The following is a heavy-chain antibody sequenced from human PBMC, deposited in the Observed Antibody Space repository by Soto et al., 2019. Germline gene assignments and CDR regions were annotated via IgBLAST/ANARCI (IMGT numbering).Heavy chain of an antibody. CDR3: ARDRSIAARPVVWFDP. CDR2: IDPSDSQT. J-gene: IGHJ5*02. CDR1: GYSFAGYW. D-gene: IGHD6-6*01. V-gene: IGHV5-10-1*01. Sequence: PGESLKISCKGSGYSFAGYWITWVRQKPGKGLEWMGRIDPSDSQTYYSPSFRGHVTISVTKSITTVFLQWSSLRDEDTAVYYCARDRSIAARPVVWFDPWGQGTLVTVSS.